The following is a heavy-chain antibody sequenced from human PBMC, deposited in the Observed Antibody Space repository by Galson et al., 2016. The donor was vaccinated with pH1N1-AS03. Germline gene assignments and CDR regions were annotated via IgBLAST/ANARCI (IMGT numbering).Heavy chain of an antibody. CDR1: GFPFSDYS. CDR3: ARDGPPQGISVAGSFDF. V-gene: IGHV3-21*01. D-gene: IGHD6-19*01. CDR2: ISTTSSSI. J-gene: IGHJ4*02. Sequence: SLRLSCAASGFPFSDYSMNWVRQAPGKGLEWVSFISTTSSSIYYADSVKGRFTISRDSAKNSLFLQMNSLRDEDTAVYYCARDGPPQGISVAGSFDFWGQGTLVTVSS.